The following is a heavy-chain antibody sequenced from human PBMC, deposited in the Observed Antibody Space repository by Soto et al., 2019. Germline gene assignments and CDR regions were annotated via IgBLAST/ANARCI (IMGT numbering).Heavy chain of an antibody. V-gene: IGHV3-30-3*01. CDR2: ISYDGSNK. CDR3: ARVPNSGSYYGHAFDI. D-gene: IGHD1-26*01. Sequence: QVQLVESGGGVVQPGRSLRLSCAASGFTFSSYAMHWVRQAPGKELEWVAVISYDGSNKYYADSVKGRFTISRDNSKNTLYLQINSLRAEDTAVYYCARVPNSGSYYGHAFDIWGQGTMVTVSS. J-gene: IGHJ3*02. CDR1: GFTFSSYA.